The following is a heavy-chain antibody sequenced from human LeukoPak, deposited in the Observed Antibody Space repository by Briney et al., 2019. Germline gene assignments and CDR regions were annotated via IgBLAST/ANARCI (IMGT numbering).Heavy chain of an antibody. CDR3: ASWRLVGATVFYGMDV. D-gene: IGHD1-26*01. Sequence: ASVKVSCKASGYTFTSYYMHWVRQAPGQGLEWMGIINPSGGSTSYAQKFQGRVTMTEDTSTDTAYMELSSLRSEDTAVYYCASWRLVGATVFYGMDVWGQGTTVTVSS. CDR1: GYTFTSYY. V-gene: IGHV1-46*01. J-gene: IGHJ6*02. CDR2: INPSGGST.